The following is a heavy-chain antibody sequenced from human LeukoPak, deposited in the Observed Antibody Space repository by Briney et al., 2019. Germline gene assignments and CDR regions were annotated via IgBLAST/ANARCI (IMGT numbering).Heavy chain of an antibody. Sequence: SETLSLTCTVSGGSISSSSYYWGWIRQPPGKGLEWIGSIYYSGSTYYNPSLKSRVTISVDTSKNQFSLKLSSVTAADTAVYYCARHVAFGEPADWFEPWGQGTLVTVSS. CDR3: ARHVAFGEPADWFEP. V-gene: IGHV4-39*01. CDR2: IYYSGST. CDR1: GGSISSSSYY. J-gene: IGHJ5*02. D-gene: IGHD3-10*01.